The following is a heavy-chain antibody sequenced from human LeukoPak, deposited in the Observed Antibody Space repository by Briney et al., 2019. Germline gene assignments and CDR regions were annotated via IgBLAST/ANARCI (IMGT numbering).Heavy chain of an antibody. CDR3: AKDRKRSAITMIRGVRGYSYYYMDV. CDR1: GFTFSSYG. J-gene: IGHJ6*03. V-gene: IGHV3-23*01. D-gene: IGHD3-10*01. Sequence: GGSLRLSCAASGFTFSSYGMSWVRQAPGKGLEWVSAISGSGGSTYYADSVKGRFTISRDNSKNTLYLQMNSLRTEDTAVYYCAKDRKRSAITMIRGVRGYSYYYMDVWGKGTTVTISS. CDR2: ISGSGGST.